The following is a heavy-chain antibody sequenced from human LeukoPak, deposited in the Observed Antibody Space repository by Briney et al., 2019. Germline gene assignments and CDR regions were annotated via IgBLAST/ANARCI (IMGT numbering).Heavy chain of an antibody. D-gene: IGHD2-21*02. CDR2: TKQDGSEK. J-gene: IGHJ4*02. CDR1: GFTFSSFW. CDR3: ARLAVCGGDCFSGGVDFDY. V-gene: IGHV3-7*05. Sequence: PRGSLRLSCAASGFTFSSFWMNWVRQAPGKGLEWVANTKQDGSEKSYVDSVKGRFTISRDNAKNSLYLQMNSLRAEDTAVYYCARLAVCGGDCFSGGVDFDYWGQGTLVTVSS.